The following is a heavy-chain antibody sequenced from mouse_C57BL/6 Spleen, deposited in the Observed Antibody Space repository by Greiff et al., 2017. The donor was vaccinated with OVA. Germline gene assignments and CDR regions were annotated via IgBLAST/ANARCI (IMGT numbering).Heavy chain of an antibody. J-gene: IGHJ3*01. CDR1: GFTFSSYT. Sequence: EVMLVESGGGLVKPGGSLKLSCAASGFTFSSYTMSWVRQTPEKRLEWVATISGGGGNTYYPDSVKGRFTISRDNAKNTLYLQMSSLRSEDTALYYWARHEAAQATAWFAYWGQGTLVTVSA. CDR2: ISGGGGNT. CDR3: ARHEAAQATAWFAY. D-gene: IGHD3-2*02. V-gene: IGHV5-9*01.